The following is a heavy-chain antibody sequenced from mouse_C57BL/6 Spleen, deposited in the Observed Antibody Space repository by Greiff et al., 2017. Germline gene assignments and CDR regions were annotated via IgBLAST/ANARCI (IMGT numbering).Heavy chain of an antibody. J-gene: IGHJ3*01. CDR2: ILPGSGST. V-gene: IGHV1-9*01. Sequence: VMLVESGAELVKPGASVKLSCKATGYTFTGYWIEWVKQRPGHGLEWIGEILPGSGSTNYNEKFKGKATFTADTSSNTAYMQLSSLTTEDTAIYYCARGKYCGSDCSWFAYWGQGTMVTVSA. D-gene: IGHD2-1*01. CDR3: ARGKYCGSDCSWFAY. CDR1: GYTFTGYW.